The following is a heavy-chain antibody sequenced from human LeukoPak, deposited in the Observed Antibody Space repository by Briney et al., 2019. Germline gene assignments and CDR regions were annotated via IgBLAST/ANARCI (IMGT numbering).Heavy chain of an antibody. D-gene: IGHD3-3*01. CDR1: GYTFTGYY. CDR3: ARDPPYNYDFWSGYYNHYYYGMDV. V-gene: IGHV1-2*02. Sequence: ASVKVSCKASGYTFTGYYMHWVRQAPGQGLEWMGWINPNSGGTNYAQKFQGRVTMTRDTSISTAYMELSRLRSDDTAVYYCARDPPYNYDFWSGYYNHYYYGMDVWGQGTTVTVFS. J-gene: IGHJ6*02. CDR2: INPNSGGT.